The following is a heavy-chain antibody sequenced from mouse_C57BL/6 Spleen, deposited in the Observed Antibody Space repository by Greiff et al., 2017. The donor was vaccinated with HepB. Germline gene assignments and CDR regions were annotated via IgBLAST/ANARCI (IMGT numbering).Heavy chain of an antibody. Sequence: VMLVESGPELVKPGASVKISCKASGYAFSSSWMNWVKQRPGKGLEWIGRIYPGDGDTNYNGKFKGKATLTADKSSSTAYMQLSSLTSEDSAVYFCARQLPHFDYWGQGTTLTVSS. CDR2: IYPGDGDT. CDR3: ARQLPHFDY. J-gene: IGHJ2*01. V-gene: IGHV1-82*01. D-gene: IGHD1-1*01. CDR1: GYAFSSSW.